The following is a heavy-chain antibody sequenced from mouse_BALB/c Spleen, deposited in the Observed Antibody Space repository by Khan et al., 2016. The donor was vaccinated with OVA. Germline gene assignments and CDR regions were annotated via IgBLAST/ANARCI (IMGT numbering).Heavy chain of an antibody. J-gene: IGHJ3*01. CDR3: ARAADYGYFAY. Sequence: QIQLVQSGPELKKPGETVKISCKASGYTFTDYSMHWVKQAPGKGLKWMGWINTETGEPTYADDFKGRFAFSLETSASTAYLQINNLKKEDTGTYCCARAADYGYFAYWGQGTLVTVSA. D-gene: IGHD1-2*01. CDR1: GYTFTDYS. CDR2: INTETGEP. V-gene: IGHV9-2-1*01.